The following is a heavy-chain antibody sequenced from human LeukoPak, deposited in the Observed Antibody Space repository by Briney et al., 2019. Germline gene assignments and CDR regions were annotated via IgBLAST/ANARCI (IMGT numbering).Heavy chain of an antibody. D-gene: IGHD1-26*01. Sequence: GSLRLSCAASGFIFSDYWMHWVRQAPGKGLVGVSRINTDGSTTTYVDSVKGRFTISRDNAKNTLYLQMNSLRVEDTAVYYCARESREIRFDYWGQGTLVTVSS. CDR3: ARESREIRFDY. CDR1: GFIFSDYW. CDR2: INTDGSTT. V-gene: IGHV3-74*01. J-gene: IGHJ4*02.